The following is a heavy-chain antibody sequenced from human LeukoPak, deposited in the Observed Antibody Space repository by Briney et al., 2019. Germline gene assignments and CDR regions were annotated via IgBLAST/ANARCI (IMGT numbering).Heavy chain of an antibody. CDR3: ARGSMTTVVTENWFDP. CDR2: IIPILGIA. Sequence: SVKVSCKASGDTFSSYAISWVRQAPGQGLEWMGRIIPILGIANYAQKFQGRVTSTADKSTSTAYMELSSLRSEDTAVYYCARGSMTTVVTENWFDPWGQGTLVTVSS. D-gene: IGHD4-23*01. V-gene: IGHV1-69*04. CDR1: GDTFSSYA. J-gene: IGHJ5*02.